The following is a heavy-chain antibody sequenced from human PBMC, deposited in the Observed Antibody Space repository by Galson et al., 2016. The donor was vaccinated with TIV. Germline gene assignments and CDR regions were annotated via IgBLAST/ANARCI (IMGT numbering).Heavy chain of an antibody. D-gene: IGHD5-12*01. J-gene: IGHJ4*02. CDR1: GFTFSKAW. CDR3: TTERSYVYNDH. Sequence: SLRLSCAASGFTFSKAWMTWVRQAPGKGLEWVGRIKSKSDAGTTEYAAPVKGRFIISRDDSKGTLFLQMDSLRTEDTAMYYCTTERSYVYNDHWGQGTLVTVSS. CDR2: IKSKSDAGTT. V-gene: IGHV3-15*01.